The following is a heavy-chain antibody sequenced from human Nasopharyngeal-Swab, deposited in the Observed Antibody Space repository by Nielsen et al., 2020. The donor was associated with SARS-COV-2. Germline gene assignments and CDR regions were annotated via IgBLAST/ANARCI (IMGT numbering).Heavy chain of an antibody. D-gene: IGHD6-6*01. V-gene: IGHV4-34*01. CDR3: ARGSEGGIAARQPNFDY. CDR2: INHSGST. J-gene: IGHJ4*02. Sequence: WIRQPPGKGLEWIGDINHSGSTNYNPSLKSRVTISVDTSKNQFSLKLSSVTAADTAVYYCARGSEGGIAARQPNFDYWGQGTLVTVSS.